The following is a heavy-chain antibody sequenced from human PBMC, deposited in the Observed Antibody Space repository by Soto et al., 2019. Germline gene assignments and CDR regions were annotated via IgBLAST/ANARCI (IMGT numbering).Heavy chain of an antibody. CDR2: ISGYNGNT. V-gene: IGHV1-18*04. J-gene: IGHJ6*02. CDR1: GYTFTNYG. CDR3: ARDREYYYDSSGNYYYHSGMDV. D-gene: IGHD3-22*01. Sequence: QVQLVESGAEVKKPGASVKVSCKASGYTFTNYGISWVRQAPGQGLEWMGWISGYNGNTKYAQKFQGRVTMTTDTPTNTAYMELRSLRSDDTAVYYCARDREYYYDSSGNYYYHSGMDVWGQGTKVTVS.